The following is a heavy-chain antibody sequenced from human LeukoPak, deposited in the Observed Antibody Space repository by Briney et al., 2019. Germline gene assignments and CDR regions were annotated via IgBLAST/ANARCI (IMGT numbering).Heavy chain of an antibody. CDR2: TYYRSKWDS. D-gene: IGHD5-18*01. J-gene: IGHJ4*02. V-gene: IGHV6-1*01. CDR3: ARDADGWLWAFEL. Sequence: SQTLSLTCAISGDSVSNNIATWNWIRQSRSRGLEWLGRTYYRSKWDSEYALSVKCRITIKADTSKNQFPLHLGSVTPEDTAVYYCARDADGWLWAFELWGQGTPVIVSS. CDR1: GDSVSNNIAT.